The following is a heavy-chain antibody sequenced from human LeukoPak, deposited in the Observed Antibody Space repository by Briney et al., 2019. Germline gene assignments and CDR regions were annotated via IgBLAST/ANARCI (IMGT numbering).Heavy chain of an antibody. V-gene: IGHV4-39*01. J-gene: IGHJ4*02. Sequence: SETLSLTRTVSGGSISSSSYYWGWIRQPPGKGLEWIGSIYYSGSTYYSPSLKSRVTISVDTSKNQFSLKLSSVTAADTAVYYCARQGYYYDSSGYYAPFDYWGQGTLVTVSS. CDR3: ARQGYYYDSSGYYAPFDY. CDR1: GGSISSSSYY. CDR2: IYYSGST. D-gene: IGHD3-22*01.